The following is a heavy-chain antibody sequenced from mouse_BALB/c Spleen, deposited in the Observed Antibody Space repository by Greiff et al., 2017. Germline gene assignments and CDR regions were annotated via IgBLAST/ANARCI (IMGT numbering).Heavy chain of an antibody. J-gene: IGHJ2*01. Sequence: DVKLVESGGGLVQPGGSMKLSCVASGFTFSNYWMNWVRQSPEKGLEWVAEIRLKSNNYATHYAESVKGRFTISRDDSKSSVYLQMNNLRAEDTGIYYCTRSIYYGYEDYWGQGTTLTVSS. CDR2: IRLKSNNYAT. D-gene: IGHD1-2*01. CDR3: TRSIYYGYEDY. V-gene: IGHV6-6*02. CDR1: GFTFSNYW.